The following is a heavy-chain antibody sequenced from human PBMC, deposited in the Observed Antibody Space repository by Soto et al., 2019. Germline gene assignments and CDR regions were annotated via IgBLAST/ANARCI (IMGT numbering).Heavy chain of an antibody. Sequence: ASVKVSCKASGYTFTSYGISWVRQAPGQGLEWMGWISAYNGNTNYAQKLQGRVTMTTDTSTSTAYMELRSLRSDDTAVYYCARRLDIVATNYYYGMDVCGQGTTVTVYS. J-gene: IGHJ6*02. V-gene: IGHV1-18*01. D-gene: IGHD5-12*01. CDR3: ARRLDIVATNYYYGMDV. CDR1: GYTFTSYG. CDR2: ISAYNGNT.